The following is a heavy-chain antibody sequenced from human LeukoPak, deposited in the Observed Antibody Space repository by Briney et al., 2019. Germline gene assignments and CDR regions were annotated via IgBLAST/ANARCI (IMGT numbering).Heavy chain of an antibody. CDR3: ARDAKKRWLQLRPRGWYFDL. J-gene: IGHJ2*01. CDR1: GYTFTSYG. Sequence: ASVKVSCKASGYTFTSYGISWVRQAPGQGLEWMGWISAYNGNTNYAQKLQGRVTMTTDTSTSTAYMELRSLRSDDTAVYYCARDAKKRWLQLRPRGWYFDLWGRGTLVTVSS. CDR2: ISAYNGNT. D-gene: IGHD5-24*01. V-gene: IGHV1-18*01.